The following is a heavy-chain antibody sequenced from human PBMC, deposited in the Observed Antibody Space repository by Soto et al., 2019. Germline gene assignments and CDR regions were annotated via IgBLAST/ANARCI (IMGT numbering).Heavy chain of an antibody. CDR1: EFTFSSYW. V-gene: IGHV3-7*05. J-gene: IGHJ6*02. Sequence: EVQLVESGGGLVQPGGSLRLSCAASEFTFSSYWMNWVRQAPGKGLEWVANIKEEGSETYYVDSVKGRFTISRDNAKNSRYLQMNSLRGEDTAVYYCARDLGAPGRGSAVGYYYHYGMDVWGQGTTVTVSS. CDR2: IKEEGSET. D-gene: IGHD2-2*01. CDR3: ARDLGAPGRGSAVGYYYHYGMDV.